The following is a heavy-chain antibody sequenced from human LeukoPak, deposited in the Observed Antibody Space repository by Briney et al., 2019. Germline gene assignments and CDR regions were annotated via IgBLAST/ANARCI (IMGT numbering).Heavy chain of an antibody. CDR1: GFTFSAFG. J-gene: IGHJ4*02. CDR3: VKSYGDHYLFEY. Sequence: GRSLRLSCAASGFTFSAFGMHWVRQAPGKGLEWVAVLSFDGSRQYYADAVRGRFIISRDISKNTLFLQMNNLRAEDTAIYYCVKSYGDHYLFEYWGQGTLVTVSS. CDR2: LSFDGSRQ. D-gene: IGHD4-17*01. V-gene: IGHV3-30*18.